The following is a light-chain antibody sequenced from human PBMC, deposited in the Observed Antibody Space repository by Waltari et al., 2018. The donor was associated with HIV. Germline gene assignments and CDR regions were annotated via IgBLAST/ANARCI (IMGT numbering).Light chain of an antibody. CDR3: QSSDSTLSGSV. J-gene: IGLJ2*01. V-gene: IGLV1-40*01. Sequence: QSVLTQPPSVSAAPGQRVTLPCTGSNSNIGTPALHWYQQFPGTAPQLLIYNTNSRPSGVPDRFSGSKSGTSASLAITGLQAEDEADYFCQSSDSTLSGSVFGGGTKLTVL. CDR1: NSNIGTPA. CDR2: NTN.